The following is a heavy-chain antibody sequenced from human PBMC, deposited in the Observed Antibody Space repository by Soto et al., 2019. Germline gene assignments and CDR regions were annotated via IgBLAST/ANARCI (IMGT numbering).Heavy chain of an antibody. CDR2: IKQDGSEK. V-gene: IGHV3-7*03. J-gene: IGHJ6*02. CDR1: GFTFSSYA. Sequence: GGSLRLSCAASGFTFSSYAMSWVRQAPGKGLEWVANIKQDGSEKYYVDSVKGRFTISRDNAKNSLYLQMNSLRAEDTAVYYCARDLQLLWFGELLYYGMDVWGQGTTVTVSS. CDR3: ARDLQLLWFGELLYYGMDV. D-gene: IGHD3-10*01.